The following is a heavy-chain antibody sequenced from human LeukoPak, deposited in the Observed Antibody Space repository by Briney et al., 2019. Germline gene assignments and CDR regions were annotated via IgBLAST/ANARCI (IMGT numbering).Heavy chain of an antibody. CDR3: ARGFLEGGDY. J-gene: IGHJ4*02. CDR2: ISYDGSNK. CDR1: GFTFNNYG. D-gene: IGHD1-1*01. Sequence: GGSLRLSCATSGFTFNNYGMHWVRQAPGKGLEWVAVISYDGSNKYYADSVKGRFTISRDNSRNMLYLQMNSLRVEDTAVFYCARGFLEGGDYWGQGTLVTVSS. V-gene: IGHV3-30*03.